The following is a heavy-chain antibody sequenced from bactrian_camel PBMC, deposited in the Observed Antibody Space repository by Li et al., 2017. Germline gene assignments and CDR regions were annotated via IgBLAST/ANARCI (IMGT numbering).Heavy chain of an antibody. V-gene: IGHV3S10*01. CDR2: ISSLGTT. Sequence: VQLVESGGGSVQAGGSLRLSCAASGFTFSTYPMSWVRQAPGKGLEWVSGISSLGTTYYAESVRGRFTISRGIAKNTLSLQMNSLKPEDTAMYYCAATHWPGQWCLVNNGVFRDWGQGTQVTVS. CDR1: GFTFSTYP. D-gene: IGHD2*01. CDR3: AATHWPGQWCLVNNGVFRD. J-gene: IGHJ4*01.